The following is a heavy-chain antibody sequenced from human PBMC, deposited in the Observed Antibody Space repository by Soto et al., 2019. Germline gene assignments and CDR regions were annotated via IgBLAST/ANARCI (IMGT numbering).Heavy chain of an antibody. V-gene: IGHV3-48*02. J-gene: IGHJ4*02. D-gene: IGHD1-26*01. CDR2: ISSSGSAI. Sequence: GGSLRLSCAASGFTLSSYAMHWVRQAPGKGLQWVSDISSSGSAIYYADSVEGRFTIARDNARNSLYLQMNSLGDEDTAIYYCARDGGANYYEIDYWGRGTLVTVSS. CDR3: ARDGGANYYEIDY. CDR1: GFTLSSYA.